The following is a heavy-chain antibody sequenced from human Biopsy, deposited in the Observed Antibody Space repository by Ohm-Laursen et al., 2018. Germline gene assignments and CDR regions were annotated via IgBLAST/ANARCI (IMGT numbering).Heavy chain of an antibody. CDR1: GLTFSSYT. J-gene: IGHJ6*02. D-gene: IGHD3-3*01. Sequence: SLRLSCAASGLTFSSYTMTWVRQAPGRGLEWVSSISSTGDYIYYADSVKGRFTISRDSTKNSLYLQMNSVRAEDTAVYYCARDYDFWSGYYDYQQSGMDVWGQGTTVTVSS. CDR2: ISSTGDYI. CDR3: ARDYDFWSGYYDYQQSGMDV. V-gene: IGHV3-21*01.